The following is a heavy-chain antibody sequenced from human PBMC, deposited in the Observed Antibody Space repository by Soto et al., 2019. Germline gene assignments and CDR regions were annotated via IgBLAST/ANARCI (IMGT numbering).Heavy chain of an antibody. CDR2: ISYDGSNK. CDR3: AKDLLGPGRAYGMDV. J-gene: IGHJ6*02. V-gene: IGHV3-30*18. D-gene: IGHD7-27*01. CDR1: GFTFSSYG. Sequence: QVQLVESGGGVVQPGRSLRLSCAAFGFTFSSYGMHWVRQAPGKGLEWVAVISYDGSNKYYADSVKGRFTISRDNSKNTLYLQMNSLRAEDTAVYYCAKDLLGPGRAYGMDVWGQGTTVTVSS.